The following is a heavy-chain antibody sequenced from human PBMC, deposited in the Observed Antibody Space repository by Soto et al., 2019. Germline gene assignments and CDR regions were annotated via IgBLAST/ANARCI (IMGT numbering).Heavy chain of an antibody. J-gene: IGHJ4*02. CDR3: AKGSFGFDY. CDR1: GVTFTRYA. Sequence: EVQLLESGGGLVQPGGSLRLSCAASGVTFTRYAMTWVRQVPGEGLQWVSSISKSGDSTYYADSVKGRFTTSRDNSKNTLYLQMNSLRAEYTAIYYCAKGSFGFDYWGQGTLVTVSS. CDR2: ISKSGDST. D-gene: IGHD3-10*01. V-gene: IGHV3-23*01.